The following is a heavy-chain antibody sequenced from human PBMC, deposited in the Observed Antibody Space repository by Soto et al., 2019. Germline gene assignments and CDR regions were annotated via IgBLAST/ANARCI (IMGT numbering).Heavy chain of an antibody. Sequence: GGSLRLSCAVSGFTFNSYYMYWVRQAPGKGLVWVSRINGDGSITTYADSVKGRFTISRDNAKNTLYLHMNSLRAEDTAVYYCVHPLLGSWGQGTLVTGSS. CDR3: VHPLLGS. J-gene: IGHJ5*02. CDR1: GFTFNSYY. D-gene: IGHD2-21*01. CDR2: INGDGSIT. V-gene: IGHV3-74*01.